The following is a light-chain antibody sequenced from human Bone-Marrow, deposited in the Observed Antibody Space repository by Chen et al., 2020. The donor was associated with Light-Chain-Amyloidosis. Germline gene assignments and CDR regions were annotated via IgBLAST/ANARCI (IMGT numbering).Light chain of an antibody. V-gene: IGLV3-25*03. CDR2: RDT. J-gene: IGLJ2*01. CDR3: QSADSSGTYEVI. Sequence: YELTHPPSGSVSPGQTARITCSGDDLPTKYAYWYQQKPGQAPVLVIHRDTERPSGISERFSGSSSGTTATLTISGVQAEDEADYHCQSADSSGTYEVIFGGGTKLTVL. CDR1: DLPTKY.